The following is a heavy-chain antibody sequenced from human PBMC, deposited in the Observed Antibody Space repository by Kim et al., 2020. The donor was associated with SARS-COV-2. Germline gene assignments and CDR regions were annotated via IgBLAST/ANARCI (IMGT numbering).Heavy chain of an antibody. J-gene: IGHJ4*02. V-gene: IGHV3-49*03. D-gene: IGHD3-16*01. CDR2: IRSKAYGGTT. Sequence: GGSLRLSCTASGFTFGDYAMSWFRQAPGKGLEWVGFIRSKAYGGTTEYAASVKGRFTISRDDSKSIAYLQMNSLKTEDTAVYYCTRDPLGGSPGGYFDYWGQGTLVTVSS. CDR1: GFTFGDYA. CDR3: TRDPLGGSPGGYFDY.